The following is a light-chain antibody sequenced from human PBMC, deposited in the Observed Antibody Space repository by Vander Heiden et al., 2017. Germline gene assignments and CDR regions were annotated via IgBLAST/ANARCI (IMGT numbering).Light chain of an antibody. V-gene: IGKV1-16*01. CDR1: QGINTF. J-gene: IGKJ5*01. Sequence: DIQMTQSQSSRSASVGDRVTFTCRASQGINTFLGWFQQKPGKAPKSLIYGASTLQSGVPSRFSGSGSGTYFTLTISSLQPEDFATYYCQQYDTFPITFGQGTRLEIK. CDR2: GAS. CDR3: QQYDTFPIT.